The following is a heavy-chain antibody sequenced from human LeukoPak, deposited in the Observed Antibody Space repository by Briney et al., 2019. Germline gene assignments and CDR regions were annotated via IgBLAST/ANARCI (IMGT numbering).Heavy chain of an antibody. J-gene: IGHJ6*04. CDR3: ARHNHDGSGSYYNLGEVDGMDV. CDR1: GYSFTSYW. V-gene: IGHV5-51*01. CDR2: IYPGDSDT. Sequence: GESLKISCKGSGYSFTSYWIGWVRQMPGKGLEWMGIIYPGDSDTRHSPSFQGQVTISADESISTAYLQWSSLKASDTAMYYCARHNHDGSGSYYNLGEVDGMDVWGKGTTVTVSS. D-gene: IGHD3-10*01.